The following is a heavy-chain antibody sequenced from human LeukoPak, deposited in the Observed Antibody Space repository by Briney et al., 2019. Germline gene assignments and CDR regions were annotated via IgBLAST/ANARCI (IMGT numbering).Heavy chain of an antibody. D-gene: IGHD4-23*01. CDR3: ARGFYGGTFDY. CDR1: GGSFSGYY. Sequence: PSETLSLTCAVYGGSFSGYYWSWIRQPPGKGLEWIGYIDYSGSTNYNPSLKSRVTISVDTSKNQFSLKLSSVTAADTAVYYCARGFYGGTFDYWGQGTLVTVSS. J-gene: IGHJ4*02. CDR2: IDYSGST. V-gene: IGHV4-34*11.